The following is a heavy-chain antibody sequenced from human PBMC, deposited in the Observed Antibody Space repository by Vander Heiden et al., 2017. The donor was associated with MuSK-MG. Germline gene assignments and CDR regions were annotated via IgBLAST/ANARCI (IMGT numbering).Heavy chain of an antibody. V-gene: IGHV3-23*01. D-gene: IGHD6-13*01. CDR2: ISGSGGST. J-gene: IGHJ4*02. Sequence: EVQLLQSGGGLVQPGGSPGLSGAAPGFTFSSYAMSWVRQAPGKGLEWVSAISGSGGSTYYAESVKGRFTISRDNSKNTLYLQMNSLRAEDTAVYYCAGWQQLVLVDYWGQGTLVNVSS. CDR3: AGWQQLVLVDY. CDR1: GFTFSSYA.